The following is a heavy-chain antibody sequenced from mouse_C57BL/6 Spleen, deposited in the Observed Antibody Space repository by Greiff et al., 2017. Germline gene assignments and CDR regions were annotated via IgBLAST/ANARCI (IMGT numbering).Heavy chain of an antibody. V-gene: IGHV5-16*01. D-gene: IGHD2-2*01. CDR2: INYDGSST. Sequence: EVKLVESEGGLVQPGSSMKLSCTASGFTFSDYYMAWVRQVPEKGLEWVANINYDGSSTYYLDSLKSRFIISRDNAKNILYLQMSSLKSEDTATYYCARDNGYDTGWFAYWGQGTLVTVSA. CDR3: ARDNGYDTGWFAY. CDR1: GFTFSDYY. J-gene: IGHJ3*01.